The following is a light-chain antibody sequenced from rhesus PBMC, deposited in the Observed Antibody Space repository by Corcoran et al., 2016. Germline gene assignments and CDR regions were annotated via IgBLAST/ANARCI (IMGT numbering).Light chain of an antibody. J-gene: IGKJ1*01. CDR3: QQYDSFPWT. Sequence: DIQMTQSPSSLSASVGDRVTITCRASQGISKWVAWYQQKPGKAPKLLIYRASNLEAGAPSRFSGSGSGTDFTLTVSSLQPEDFATYYCQQYDSFPWTFAQGTQVEFK. V-gene: IGKV1-69*01. CDR2: RAS. CDR1: QGISKW.